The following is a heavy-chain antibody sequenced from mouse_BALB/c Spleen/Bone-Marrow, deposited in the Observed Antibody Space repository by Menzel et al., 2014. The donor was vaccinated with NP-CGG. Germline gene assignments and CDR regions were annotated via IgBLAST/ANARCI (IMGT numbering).Heavy chain of an antibody. Sequence: VQLQQPGPELVKPGASVKISCKASGYSFTGYYMHWVKQSHVKSLEWIGRINPYNGATSYNQNFKVKASLTVDKSSGTAYMELHSLTSEDSAVYYCAKNYRYDGALDYWGQGTSVTVSS. D-gene: IGHD2-14*01. CDR1: GYSFTGYY. CDR2: INPYNGAT. V-gene: IGHV1-31*01. CDR3: AKNYRYDGALDY. J-gene: IGHJ4*01.